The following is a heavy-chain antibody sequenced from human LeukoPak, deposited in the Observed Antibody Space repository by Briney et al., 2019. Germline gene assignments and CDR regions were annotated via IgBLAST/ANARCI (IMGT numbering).Heavy chain of an antibody. V-gene: IGHV4-39*07. D-gene: IGHD6-19*01. CDR1: GGSISSSSYY. J-gene: IGHJ3*02. CDR2: IYYSGST. CDR3: ARDYGGTSSGAEDAFDI. Sequence: SETLSLTCTVSGGSISSSSYYWGWIRQPPGKGLEWIGSIYYSGSTYYNPSLKSRVTVSVDTSKNQFSLKLSSVTAADTAVYYCARDYGGTSSGAEDAFDIWGQGTMVTVSS.